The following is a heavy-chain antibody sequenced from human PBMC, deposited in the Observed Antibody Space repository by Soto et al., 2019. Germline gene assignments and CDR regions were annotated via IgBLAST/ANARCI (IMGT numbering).Heavy chain of an antibody. CDR1: NGSFSKYY. CDR3: ARGYYYASGRSFPY. CDR2: INPSGAS. D-gene: IGHD3-10*01. J-gene: IGHJ4*02. Sequence: QLQQWGAGLLKPSETLSLTCAVYNGSFSKYYWNWIRPSPGKGLEWIGEINPSGASNYNPSLKSRVTISVDTSKNQSSLKLKALTAADTAVYYCARGYYYASGRSFPYWGQGTLVTVSS. V-gene: IGHV4-34*01.